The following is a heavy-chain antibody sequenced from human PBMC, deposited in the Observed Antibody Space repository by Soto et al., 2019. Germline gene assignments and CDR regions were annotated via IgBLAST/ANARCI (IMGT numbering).Heavy chain of an antibody. D-gene: IGHD3-22*01. Sequence: QVQLVQSGAEVKKPGASVKVSCKASGYSFTNYGISWVRQAPGQGPEWMGWISGHNGDTNHPQSLQGRVTMTTDTSRITAYMELRSLRSDNTAVYYCARHRFNYYDNTVYYYFDYWGQGTLVTVSS. J-gene: IGHJ4*02. CDR3: ARHRFNYYDNTVYYYFDY. CDR1: GYSFTNYG. CDR2: ISGHNGDT. V-gene: IGHV1-18*04.